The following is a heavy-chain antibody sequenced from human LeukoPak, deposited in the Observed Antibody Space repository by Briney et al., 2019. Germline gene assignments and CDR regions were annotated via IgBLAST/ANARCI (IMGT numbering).Heavy chain of an antibody. CDR1: GFTFSSYA. Sequence: GGSLRLSCAASGFTFSSYAMSWVRQAPGKGLEWVSAISGSGGSTYYADSVKGRFTISRDNSKNTLYLQMNSLKAEDTAGYYCAKDRLRTANYDYWTGYAYYFDYWGQGTLVTVSS. CDR2: ISGSGGST. V-gene: IGHV3-23*01. CDR3: AKDRLRTANYDYWTGYAYYFDY. J-gene: IGHJ4*02. D-gene: IGHD3-3*01.